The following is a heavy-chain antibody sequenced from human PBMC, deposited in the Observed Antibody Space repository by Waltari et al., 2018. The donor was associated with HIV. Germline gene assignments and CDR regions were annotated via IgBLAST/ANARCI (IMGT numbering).Heavy chain of an antibody. CDR3: ARDSNTMVRAFDY. CDR2: ISSSSSYI. CDR1: GFTFSSYS. V-gene: IGHV3-21*01. Sequence: EVQLVESGGGLVKPGGSLRLSCAASGFTFSSYSMTWVRQAPGKGLEWVSSISSSSSYIYYADSVKGRFTISRDNAKNSLYLQMNSLRAEDTAVYYCARDSNTMVRAFDYWGQGTLVTVSS. D-gene: IGHD3-10*01. J-gene: IGHJ4*02.